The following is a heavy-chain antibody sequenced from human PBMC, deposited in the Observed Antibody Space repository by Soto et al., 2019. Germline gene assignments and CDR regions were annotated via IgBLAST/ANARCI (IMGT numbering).Heavy chain of an antibody. CDR1: GGTFSSNA. V-gene: IGHV1-69*13. Sequence: SVKVSCKASGGTFSSNAISGVRQAPGQGLEWMGGIIPIFGTANYAQKFQGRVTITADESTSTAYMELSSLRSEDTAVYYCAIVVRVVVATRPSYYVWDLWGKGTRVPVS. CDR3: AIVVRVVVATRPSYYVWDL. J-gene: IGHJ6*04. D-gene: IGHD2-15*01. CDR2: IIPIFGTA.